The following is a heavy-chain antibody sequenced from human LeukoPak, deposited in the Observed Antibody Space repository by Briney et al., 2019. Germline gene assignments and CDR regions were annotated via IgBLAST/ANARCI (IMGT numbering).Heavy chain of an antibody. CDR2: INHSGSN. CDR3: ARGTAYSSSWRNYYYYMDV. V-gene: IGHV4-34*01. D-gene: IGHD6-13*01. CDR1: GGSFSGYY. J-gene: IGHJ6*03. Sequence: SETLSLTCAVYGGSFSGYYWSWIRQPPGKVLEWIGEINHSGSNNYNPSLKSRVTISVDTSKNQFSLKLSSVTAADTAVYYCARGTAYSSSWRNYYYYMDVWGKGTTVTVSS.